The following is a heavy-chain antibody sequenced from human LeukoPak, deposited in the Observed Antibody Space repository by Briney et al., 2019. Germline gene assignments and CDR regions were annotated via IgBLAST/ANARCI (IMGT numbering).Heavy chain of an antibody. CDR3: ASREEDIVVVPAAFWFDP. Sequence: SETLSLTCAVYGGSFSGYYWSWIRQPPGKGLEWIGEINHSGSTNYNPSLKSRVTISVDTSKNQFSLKLSSVTAADTAVYYCASREEDIVVVPAAFWFDPWGQGTLVTVSS. V-gene: IGHV4-34*01. J-gene: IGHJ5*02. CDR2: INHSGST. D-gene: IGHD2-2*01. CDR1: GGSFSGYY.